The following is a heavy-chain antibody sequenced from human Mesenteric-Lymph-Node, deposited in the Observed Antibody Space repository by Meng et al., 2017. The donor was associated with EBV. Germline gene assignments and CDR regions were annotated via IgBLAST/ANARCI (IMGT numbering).Heavy chain of an antibody. CDR3: ARCIAAAGTSWFDP. Sequence: QLPLRASGPGLVKPSQTLSLTCAVSGGSISSGGYSWSWIRQPPGKGLEWIGYIYHSGSTYYNPSLKSRVTISVDRSKNQFSLKLSSVTAADTAVYYCARCIAAAGTSWFDPWGQGTLVTVSS. J-gene: IGHJ5*02. D-gene: IGHD6-13*01. CDR2: IYHSGST. CDR1: GGSISSGGYS. V-gene: IGHV4-30-2*01.